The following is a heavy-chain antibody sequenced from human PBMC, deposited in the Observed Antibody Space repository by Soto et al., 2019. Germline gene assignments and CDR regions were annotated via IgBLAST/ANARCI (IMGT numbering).Heavy chain of an antibody. CDR3: ARDHLTNFYPYY. Sequence: GGSLRLSCAASGFTFNNYDMHWVRQAPGKGLEWVAVIWYDGTDKYYADSVKGRFTISRDNSKNTLYLQMNSLRAEDTAVYYCARDHLTNFYPYYWGQGTLVTVSS. CDR2: IWYDGTDK. J-gene: IGHJ4*02. V-gene: IGHV3-33*01. D-gene: IGHD1-1*01. CDR1: GFTFNNYD.